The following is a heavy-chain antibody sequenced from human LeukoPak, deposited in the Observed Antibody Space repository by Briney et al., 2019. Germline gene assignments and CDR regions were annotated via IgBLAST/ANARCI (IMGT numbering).Heavy chain of an antibody. Sequence: GRSLRLSCAASGFTFDDYGLHWVRQAPGKGLEWVSGISRNGYSIGNADSVKGRFTISRDNAKSSLYLQMSSLRVEDTALYFCARDVDAMIGHGYYDYGLDVWGQGTTVTVSS. D-gene: IGHD2-21*01. V-gene: IGHV3-9*01. CDR1: GFTFDDYG. CDR2: ISRNGYSI. J-gene: IGHJ6*02. CDR3: ARDVDAMIGHGYYDYGLDV.